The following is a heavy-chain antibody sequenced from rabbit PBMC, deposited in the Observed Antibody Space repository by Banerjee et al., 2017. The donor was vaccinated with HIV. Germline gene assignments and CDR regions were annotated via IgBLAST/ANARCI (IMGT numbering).Heavy chain of an antibody. D-gene: IGHD7-1*01. CDR3: ARGGGGYAGYGHGDDAFDP. J-gene: IGHJ2*01. Sequence: QSLEESGGDLVKPGASLTLTCTASGFSFSSSYYMCWVRQAPGKGLEWIACIYLGSSGSTYYASWAKGRFTITKTSSTTVTLKMTSLTAADTATYFCARGGGGYAGYGHGDDAFDPWGPGTLVTVS. CDR2: IYLGSSGST. CDR1: GFSFSSSYY. V-gene: IGHV1S40*01.